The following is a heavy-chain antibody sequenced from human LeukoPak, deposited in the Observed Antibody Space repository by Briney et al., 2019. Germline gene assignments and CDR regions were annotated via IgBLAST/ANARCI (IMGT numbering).Heavy chain of an antibody. CDR1: GYTFTGYY. Sequence: ASVKVSCKASGYTFTGYYMHWVRQAPGQGLEWMGWINPNSGGTNYAQKFQGRVTMTRDTSISTAYMELSRLRSDDTAVYYCAREHYDILTGYYRPFDYWGQGTLVTVSS. CDR3: AREHYDILTGYYRPFDY. V-gene: IGHV1-2*02. D-gene: IGHD3-9*01. J-gene: IGHJ4*02. CDR2: INPNSGGT.